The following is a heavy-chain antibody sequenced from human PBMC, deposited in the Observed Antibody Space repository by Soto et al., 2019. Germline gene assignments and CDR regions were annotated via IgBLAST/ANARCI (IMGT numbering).Heavy chain of an antibody. CDR2: IYYSGST. Sequence: SETLSLTCNVSGVIVSRGTYYWSWIRQPPGKGLEWIGYIYYSGSTNYNPSLKSRVTISVDTSKNQFSLKLSSVTAADTAVYYCARVGGYYDSSDPDLPPRRASYFDYWGQGTLVTVSS. J-gene: IGHJ4*02. V-gene: IGHV4-61*01. D-gene: IGHD3-22*01. CDR1: GVIVSRGTYY. CDR3: ARVGGYYDSSDPDLPPRRASYFDY.